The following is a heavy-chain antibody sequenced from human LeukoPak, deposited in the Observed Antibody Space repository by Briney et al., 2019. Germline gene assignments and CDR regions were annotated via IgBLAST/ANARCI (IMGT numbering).Heavy chain of an antibody. V-gene: IGHV4-34*01. D-gene: IGHD3-10*01. CDR3: AREEVRFGELFDY. CDR1: GGSFSGYY. Sequence: SETLSLTCAVSGGSFSGYYWSWIRQPPGKGLEWIGEVSHSGSTNYSPSLKSRVTISEDTTKKQFSLKLTSVTAADTAVYYCAREEVRFGELFDYWGQGTLVTVSS. J-gene: IGHJ4*02. CDR2: VSHSGST.